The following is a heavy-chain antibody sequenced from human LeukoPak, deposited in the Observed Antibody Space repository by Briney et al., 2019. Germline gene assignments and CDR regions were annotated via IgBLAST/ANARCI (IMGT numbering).Heavy chain of an antibody. V-gene: IGHV4-34*01. Sequence: SETLSLTCTVSGGSFSGYYCTWIRQPPGKGLEWIGEINHSGSANYNPSLKSRVTMSVDRSKNQFSLKLTSVTAADTAVYYCSRTVRELHYYDSSGYPNYFDFWGQGTLVTVSS. CDR3: SRTVRELHYYDSSGYPNYFDF. CDR1: GGSFSGYY. D-gene: IGHD3-22*01. CDR2: INHSGSA. J-gene: IGHJ4*02.